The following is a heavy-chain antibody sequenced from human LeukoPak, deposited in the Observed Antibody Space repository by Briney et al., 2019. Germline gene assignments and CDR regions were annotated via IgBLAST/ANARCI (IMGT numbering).Heavy chain of an antibody. D-gene: IGHD2-2*01. J-gene: IGHJ4*02. CDR1: GLTSIRYW. CDR3: AKVGYCSSTSCYGTDY. Sequence: PGGSLRLSCAASGLTSIRYWMYWVRQAPGKGLEWVSSISSSSSYIYYADSVKGRFTISRDNAKNSLYLQMNSLRAEDTAVYYCAKVGYCSSTSCYGTDYWGQGTLVTVSS. V-gene: IGHV3-21*04. CDR2: ISSSSSYI.